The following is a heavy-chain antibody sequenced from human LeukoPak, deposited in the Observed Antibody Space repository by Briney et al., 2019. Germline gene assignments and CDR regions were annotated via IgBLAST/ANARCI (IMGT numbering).Heavy chain of an antibody. D-gene: IGHD3-16*01. V-gene: IGHV3-30*03. J-gene: IGHJ5*02. Sequence: PGGSLRLSCAASGLTFSSYGMHWVRQAPGKGLEWVAVISYDGSNKYYADSVKGRFTISRDNSKNTLYLQMNSLRAEDTAVYYCARDGLGVYGWFDPWGQGTLVTVSS. CDR3: ARDGLGVYGWFDP. CDR2: ISYDGSNK. CDR1: GLTFSSYG.